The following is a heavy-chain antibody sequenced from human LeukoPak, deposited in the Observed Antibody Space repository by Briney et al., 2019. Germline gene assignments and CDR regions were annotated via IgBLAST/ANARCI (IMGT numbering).Heavy chain of an antibody. CDR2: ISYDGSNK. V-gene: IGHV3-30*04. J-gene: IGHJ4*02. CDR1: GFTFSSYA. Sequence: GGSLRLSCAASGFTFSSYAMHWVRQAPGKGLEWVAVISYDGSNKYYADSVKGRFTISRDNSKNTLYLQMNSLRAEDTAVYYCARDLDGYAIDYWGQGTLVTVSS. D-gene: IGHD5-24*01. CDR3: ARDLDGYAIDY.